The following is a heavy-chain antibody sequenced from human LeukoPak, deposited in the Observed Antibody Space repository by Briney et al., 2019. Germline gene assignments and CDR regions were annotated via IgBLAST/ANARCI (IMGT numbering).Heavy chain of an antibody. CDR2: IWYDGSNK. J-gene: IGHJ4*02. Sequence: GGSLRLSCAASGXTFSSYGVHWVRQAPGKGLEWVAVIWYDGSNKYYADSVKGRFTISRDNSKNTLYLQMNSLRAEDTAVYYCARGGSGYGYYFDYWGQGTLVTVSS. V-gene: IGHV3-33*01. CDR3: ARGGSGYGYYFDY. D-gene: IGHD3-22*01. CDR1: GXTFSSYG.